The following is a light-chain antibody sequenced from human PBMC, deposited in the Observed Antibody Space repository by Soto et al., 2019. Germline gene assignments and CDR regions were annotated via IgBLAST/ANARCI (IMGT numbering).Light chain of an antibody. CDR3: QQYDNWPPYT. V-gene: IGKV3-11*01. J-gene: IGKJ2*01. CDR1: RSISTY. Sequence: ETVLTQSPATLSLSPGERATLSCRASRSISTYLAWYQQKPGQAPRLLIYEALNRATGIPARFSGSGSGTDFTLTISSLQSEDVAVYYCQQYDNWPPYTFGQGTKVEI. CDR2: EAL.